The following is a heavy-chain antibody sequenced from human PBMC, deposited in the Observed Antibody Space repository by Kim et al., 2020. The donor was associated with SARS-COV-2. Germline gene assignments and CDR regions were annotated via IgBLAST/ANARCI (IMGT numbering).Heavy chain of an antibody. Sequence: ASVKVSCKASGYTFTSYGISWVRQAPGQGLEWMGWISAYNGNTNYAQKLQGRVTMTTDTSTSTAYMELRSLRSDDTAVYYCARSKSTSYYDFWSGYSNWFDPWGQGTLVTVSS. CDR2: ISAYNGNT. V-gene: IGHV1-18*04. CDR1: GYTFTSYG. CDR3: ARSKSTSYYDFWSGYSNWFDP. J-gene: IGHJ5*02. D-gene: IGHD3-3*01.